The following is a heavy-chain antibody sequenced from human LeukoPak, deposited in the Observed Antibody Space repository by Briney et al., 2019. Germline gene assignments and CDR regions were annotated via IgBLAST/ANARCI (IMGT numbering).Heavy chain of an antibody. J-gene: IGHJ4*02. D-gene: IGHD4-17*01. CDR1: GYTFTSYG. CDR2: ISAYNGNT. Sequence: ASVKVSCKASGYTFTSYGISWVRQAPGQGLEWMGWISAYNGNTNYAQKLQGRVTMTTDTSTSTAYMELRSLRSDDTAVYYCARDLRWRSDYGGNRRVGGEFDYWGQGTLSPSPQ. V-gene: IGHV1-18*01. CDR3: ARDLRWRSDYGGNRRVGGEFDY.